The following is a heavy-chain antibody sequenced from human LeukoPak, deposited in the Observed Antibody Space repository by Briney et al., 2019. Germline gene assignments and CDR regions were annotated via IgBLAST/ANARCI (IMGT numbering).Heavy chain of an antibody. V-gene: IGHV4-4*09. J-gene: IGHJ4*02. CDR2: IYASGGT. D-gene: IGHD1-14*01. CDR3: ARINFNPDY. Sequence: SETLSLTCTVSGGSISNYYWSWIRQPPGKGLEWIGYIYASGGTNYNPSLKSRVTISVDTSKNQFSLKMDSVTAADTAVYYCARINFNPDYWGQGTLVSVSS. CDR1: GGSISNYY.